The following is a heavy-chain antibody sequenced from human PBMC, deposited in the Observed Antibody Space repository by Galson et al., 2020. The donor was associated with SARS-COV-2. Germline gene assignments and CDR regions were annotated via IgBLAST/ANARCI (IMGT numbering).Heavy chain of an antibody. D-gene: IGHD2-2*01. V-gene: IGHV4-59*08. CDR3: AGHPSRYCSSTSCFAPWFDY. Sequence: ETSETLSLTCTVSGGSISSYYWSWIRQPPGKGLERLGYIYYSGSTNYNPSPTSRVTISVDTSKNQFSLKLSSVTAADTAGDYCAGHPSRYCSSTSCFAPWFDYWGQGTLVTVSS. CDR1: GGSISSYY. CDR2: IYYSGST. J-gene: IGHJ4*02.